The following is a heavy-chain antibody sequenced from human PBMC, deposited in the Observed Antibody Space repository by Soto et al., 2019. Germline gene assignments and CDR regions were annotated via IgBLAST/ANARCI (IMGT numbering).Heavy chain of an antibody. V-gene: IGHV3-23*01. D-gene: IGHD2-2*01. J-gene: IGHJ5*02. CDR2: ISGSGGST. CDR3: AKDNIVVVPAAPAPPDP. Sequence: GGSLRLSCAASGFTFSSYAMSWVRQAPGKGLEWVSAISGSGGSTYYADSVKGRFTISRDNSKNTLYLQMNSLRAEDTAVYYCAKDNIVVVPAAPAPPDPRGQGTLVTVSS. CDR1: GFTFSSYA.